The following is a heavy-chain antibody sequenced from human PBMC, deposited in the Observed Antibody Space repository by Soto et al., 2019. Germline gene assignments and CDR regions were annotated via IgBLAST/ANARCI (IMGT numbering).Heavy chain of an antibody. J-gene: IGHJ5*01. CDR3: ARDNEVVAATRGCWFGP. CDR2: IIPIFGTA. Sequence: SVKVSCKASGCTFSCYAISCVRQAPGQGLEWMGGIIPIFGTANYAQKFQGRVTITADESTSTAYMELSSLRSEDTAVYYCARDNEVVAATRGCWFGPWGQGTLVTVS. V-gene: IGHV1-69*13. CDR1: GCTFSCYA. D-gene: IGHD2-15*01.